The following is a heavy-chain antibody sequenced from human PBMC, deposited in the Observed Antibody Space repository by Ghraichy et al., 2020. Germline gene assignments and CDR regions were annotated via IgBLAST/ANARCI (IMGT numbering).Heavy chain of an antibody. CDR2: ISSSGSTI. V-gene: IGHV3-11*01. J-gene: IGHJ4*02. D-gene: IGHD3-22*01. CDR3: ARGANYYDSSGYYYFDY. Sequence: LSLTCAASGFTFSDYYMSWIRQAPGKGLEWVSYISSSGSTIYYADSVKGRFTISRDNAKNSLYLQMNSLRAEDTAVYYCARGANYYDSSGYYYFDYWGQGTLVTVSS. CDR1: GFTFSDYY.